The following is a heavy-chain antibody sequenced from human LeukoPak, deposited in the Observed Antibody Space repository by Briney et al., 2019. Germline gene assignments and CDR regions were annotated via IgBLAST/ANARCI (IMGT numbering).Heavy chain of an antibody. V-gene: IGHV3-21*01. D-gene: IGHD2-2*01. CDR3: ARDQGLPAAITCYMDV. J-gene: IGHJ6*03. CDR1: GFTFSSYS. Sequence: GGSLRLSCAASGFTFSSYSMNWVRQAPGKGLEWVSSISSSSSYIYYADSVKGRFTISRDNAKNSLYLQMNSLRAEDTAVYYCARDQGLPAAITCYMDVWGKGTTVTVSS. CDR2: ISSSSSYI.